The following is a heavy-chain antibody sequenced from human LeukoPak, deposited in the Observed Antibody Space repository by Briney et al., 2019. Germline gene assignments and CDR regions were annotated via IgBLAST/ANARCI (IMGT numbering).Heavy chain of an antibody. J-gene: IGHJ4*02. CDR3: ARGAQWPY. CDR2: ISSSSNIM. Sequence: PGRSLRLSCAASGFTFSSYGMNWVRQAPGKGLEWVSYISSSSNIMNYADSVKSRFTTSRDNAKNSLYLQMNSLRVEDTAVYYCARGAQWPYWGQGTLVTVSS. CDR1: GFTFSSYG. D-gene: IGHD6-19*01. V-gene: IGHV3-48*01.